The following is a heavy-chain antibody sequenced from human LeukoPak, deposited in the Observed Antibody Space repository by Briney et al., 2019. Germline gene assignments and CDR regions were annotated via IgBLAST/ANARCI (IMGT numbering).Heavy chain of an antibody. Sequence: SETLSLTCTVSGGSISGYYWSWIRQPPGKGLEWIGNIYYSGSTNYNPSLKSRVTISVDTSKNQFSLKLSSVTAADTAVYYCANYHDYSNFQGAYYLDYWGQGTLVTVSS. J-gene: IGHJ4*02. V-gene: IGHV4-59*08. CDR1: GGSISGYY. D-gene: IGHD4-11*01. CDR2: IYYSGST. CDR3: ANYHDYSNFQGAYYLDY.